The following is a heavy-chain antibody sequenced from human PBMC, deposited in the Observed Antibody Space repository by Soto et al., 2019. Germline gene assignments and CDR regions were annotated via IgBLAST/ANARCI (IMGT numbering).Heavy chain of an antibody. D-gene: IGHD3-22*01. CDR1: GGSISSGDYY. Sequence: SETLSLTCTVSGGSISSGDYYWSWIRQPPGKGLEWIGYIYYSGSTYYNPSLKSRVTISVDTSKNQFSLKLSSVTAADTAVYYCARGLYDSSGYFYFDYWGQGTLVTVSS. V-gene: IGHV4-30-4*01. CDR2: IYYSGST. CDR3: ARGLYDSSGYFYFDY. J-gene: IGHJ4*02.